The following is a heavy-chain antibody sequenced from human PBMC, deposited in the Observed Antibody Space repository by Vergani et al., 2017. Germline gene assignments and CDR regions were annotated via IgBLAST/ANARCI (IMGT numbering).Heavy chain of an antibody. CDR3: ASGGHGSENGGALQL. D-gene: IGHD3-10*01. V-gene: IGHV5-51*01. Sequence: EKQLVQSGSETKKPGESLKISCQAFGYIFSNFWIGRVRQRPGRGLEWVVIIYPGDSEVKSNPTFRGQVIFSVDTSVNTAYLQWRSLQASDTATYFCASGGHGSENGGALQLWGQGTNITVSS. J-gene: IGHJ3*01. CDR2: IYPGDSEV. CDR1: GYIFSNFW.